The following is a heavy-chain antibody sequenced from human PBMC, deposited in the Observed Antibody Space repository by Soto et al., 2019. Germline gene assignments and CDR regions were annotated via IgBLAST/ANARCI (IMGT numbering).Heavy chain of an antibody. CDR1: GFTFRSHV. J-gene: IGHJ4*02. CDR2: VLFDGNKK. CDR3: VREAAGGGGFDY. D-gene: IGHD3-16*01. V-gene: IGHV3-30-3*01. Sequence: GGSLRLSCAASGFTFRSHVMHWVRQAPGMGLEWLAVVLFDGNKKYYAESVRDRFTISRDNSDNTLYVEMNSLRLEDTAVYYCVREAAGGGGFDYWGQGTLVTVSS.